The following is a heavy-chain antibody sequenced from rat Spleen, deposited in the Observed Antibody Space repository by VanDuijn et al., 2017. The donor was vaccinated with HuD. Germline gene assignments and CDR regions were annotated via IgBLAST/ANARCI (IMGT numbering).Heavy chain of an antibody. D-gene: IGHD1-10*01. CDR3: ARDNNYKAY. J-gene: IGHJ2*01. CDR1: GYSITSSYR. Sequence: EVQLQESGPGLVKSSQSLSLTCSVTGYSITSSYRWNWIRKFPGNKLEWMGYINSAGSTKYNSSLKSRISITRDTSKNQFFLQVNSVTTEDTATYYCARDNNYKAYWGQGVMVTVSS. V-gene: IGHV3-3*01. CDR2: INSAGST.